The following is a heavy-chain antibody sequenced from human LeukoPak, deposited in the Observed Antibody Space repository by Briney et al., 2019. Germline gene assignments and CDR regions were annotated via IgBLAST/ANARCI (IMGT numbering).Heavy chain of an antibody. J-gene: IGHJ4*02. CDR3: ARHVGWVVPAASFDY. CDR1: GGSISSYY. Sequence: SETLSLTCTVSGGSISSYYWSWIRQPPGKGLEWIGYIYYSGSTNYNPSLKSRVTISVDTSKNQFSLKLSSVTAADTAVYYCARHVGWVVPAASFDYWGQGTLATVSS. CDR2: IYYSGST. D-gene: IGHD2-2*01. V-gene: IGHV4-59*08.